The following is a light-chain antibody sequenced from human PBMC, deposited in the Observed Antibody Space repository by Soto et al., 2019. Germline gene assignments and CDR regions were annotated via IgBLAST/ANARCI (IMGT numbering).Light chain of an antibody. CDR1: QSVSSSY. CDR3: QQYGSAPRT. CDR2: GAS. J-gene: IGKJ1*01. Sequence: EIVLTQSPGTLSLSPGERATLSCRASQSVSSSYLAWYQQKPGQAPRLLIYGASSRATGIPDRFSGSGSGTAFTLTISRLESEDFAVYYCQQYGSAPRTFGQWTKLDIK. V-gene: IGKV3-20*01.